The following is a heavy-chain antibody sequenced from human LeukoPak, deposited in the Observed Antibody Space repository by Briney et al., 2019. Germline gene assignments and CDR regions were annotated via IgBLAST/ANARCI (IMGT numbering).Heavy chain of an antibody. J-gene: IGHJ5*02. CDR2: ISSSGSTI. D-gene: IGHD4-11*01. Sequence: GGSLRLYCAASGFTFSDYYMSWIRQAPGKGLEWVSYISSSGSTIYYADSVKGRFTISRDNAKNSLYLQMNSLRAEDTAVYYCARDFTVTANWFDPWGQGTLVTVSS. CDR3: ARDFTVTANWFDP. V-gene: IGHV3-11*01. CDR1: GFTFSDYY.